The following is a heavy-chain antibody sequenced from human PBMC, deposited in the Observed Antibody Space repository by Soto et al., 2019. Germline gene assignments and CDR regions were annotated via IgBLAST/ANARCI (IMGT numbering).Heavy chain of an antibody. CDR2: IYYSGST. CDR1: GGSISIYY. Sequence: SETLSLTCTVSGGSISIYYWSWIRHPPGKGLEWIGYIYYSGSTNYNPSLKSRVTISVDTSKNQFSLKLSSVTAADTAVYYCARDRGYCSSTSCYRDYYYGMDVWGQGTTVTVSS. D-gene: IGHD2-2*02. V-gene: IGHV4-59*01. CDR3: ARDRGYCSSTSCYRDYYYGMDV. J-gene: IGHJ6*02.